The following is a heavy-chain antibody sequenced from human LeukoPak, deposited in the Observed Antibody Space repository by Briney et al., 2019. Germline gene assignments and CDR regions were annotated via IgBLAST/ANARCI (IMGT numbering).Heavy chain of an antibody. CDR2: ISGTGSST. CDR1: GITLSNYG. D-gene: IGHD3-22*01. V-gene: IGHV3-23*01. J-gene: IGHJ4*02. Sequence: GRSLRLSCAVSGITLSNYGMSWVRQAAGKGLEWVSGISGTGSSTNYADSVKSRFTISRDNRKNTLYLQMNSLRAEDTAVYFCAKRGVVIRVILVGFHKEAYYFDSWGQGALVTVSS. CDR3: AKRGVVIRVILVGFHKEAYYFDS.